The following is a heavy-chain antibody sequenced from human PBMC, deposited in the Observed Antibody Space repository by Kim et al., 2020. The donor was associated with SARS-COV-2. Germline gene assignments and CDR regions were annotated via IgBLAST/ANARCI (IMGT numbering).Heavy chain of an antibody. CDR3: AREGVSVPAGTPMKGFDY. J-gene: IGHJ4*02. Sequence: ASVKVSCKASEDTFTRYYIHWVRQAPGQGLEWMGLINPSDSSIDYAQKFQGRVTVTRDTSTSTVYMELRSLISDDTAVYYCAREGVSVPAGTPMKGFDYWGQGTLVTVSS. D-gene: IGHD2-2*01. CDR2: INPSDSSI. V-gene: IGHV1-46*01. CDR1: EDTFTRYY.